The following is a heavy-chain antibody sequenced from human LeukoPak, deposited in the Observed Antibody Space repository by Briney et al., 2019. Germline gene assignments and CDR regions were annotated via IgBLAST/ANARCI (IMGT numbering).Heavy chain of an antibody. D-gene: IGHD3-16*02. V-gene: IGHV4-4*07. Sequence: SETLSLTCTVSGDSISNYYWNWIRQPAGKRLEWIGRISTSGIPNYNPSLKSRITMSLDTSKNQFSLKLNSVTAADTAVYSCARSLFGGVVVYDYWGLGTLVTVSS. CDR3: ARSLFGGVVVYDY. J-gene: IGHJ4*02. CDR2: ISTSGIP. CDR1: GDSISNYY.